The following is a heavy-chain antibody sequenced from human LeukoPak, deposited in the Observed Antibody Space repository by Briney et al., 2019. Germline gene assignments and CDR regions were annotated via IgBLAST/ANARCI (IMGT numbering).Heavy chain of an antibody. V-gene: IGHV1-2*02. J-gene: IGHJ4*02. CDR2: INPNSGGA. CDR3: ARGQSLNDY. CDR1: GYTFTSYY. Sequence: GASVKVSCKASGYTFTSYYMHWVRQAPGQGLEWMGWINPNSGGANYAENFQGRVTMTRDTSISTAYMELSSLRYDDTALCYCARGQSLNDYWGQGTLVTVSS.